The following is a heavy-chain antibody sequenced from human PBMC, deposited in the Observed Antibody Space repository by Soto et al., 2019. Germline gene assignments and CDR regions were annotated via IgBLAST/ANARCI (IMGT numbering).Heavy chain of an antibody. CDR2: IDWDDDK. CDR3: ARINFGTQEYYYYMXV. V-gene: IGHV2-70*11. CDR1: GFSLSTSGMC. Sequence: SGPTLVNPTQTLTLTCTFSGFSLSTSGMCVSWIRQPPGKALEWLARIDWDDDKYYSTSLKTRLTISKDTSKNQVVLTMTNMDPVDTATYYCARINFGTQEYYYYMXVWGKGTTVTVSS. J-gene: IGHJ6*03. D-gene: IGHD3-10*01.